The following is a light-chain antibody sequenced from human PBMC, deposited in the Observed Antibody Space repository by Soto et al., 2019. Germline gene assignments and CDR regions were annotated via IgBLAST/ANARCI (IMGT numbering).Light chain of an antibody. V-gene: IGKV1-33*01. Sequence: DIQMPQSPSSLSASAGDTVTITCQASQDITNHLNWYQQKPGKAPNLLIDDAFHLEKGVPSRFSGSGSGTYFTLTISSLQPEDIATYYCQKYDDVPQFGPGTKV. CDR3: QKYDDVPQ. CDR1: QDITNH. CDR2: DAF. J-gene: IGKJ3*01.